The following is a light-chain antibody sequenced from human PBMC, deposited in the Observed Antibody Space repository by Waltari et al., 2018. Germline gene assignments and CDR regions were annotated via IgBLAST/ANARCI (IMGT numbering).Light chain of an antibody. CDR1: QSISTY. V-gene: IGKV1-39*01. J-gene: IGKJ1*01. CDR3: QQGYSSLVT. Sequence: DIQLTQCPSSLSASVGDRVTITCRVSQSISTYLNWYQQKPGKAPKLLIYSASTLQSGAPSRFSGSGSGTDFTLTISSLQPEDFATYFCQQGYSSLVTFGQGTKVEV. CDR2: SAS.